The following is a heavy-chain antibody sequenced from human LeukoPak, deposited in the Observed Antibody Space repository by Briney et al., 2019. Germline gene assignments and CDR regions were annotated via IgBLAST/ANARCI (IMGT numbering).Heavy chain of an antibody. CDR2: INHSGST. CDR3: ARGWYSSSWNLDY. V-gene: IGHV4-34*01. D-gene: IGHD6-13*01. CDR1: GPSVSGYY. J-gene: IGHJ4*02. Sequence: SACLSPTRAVDGPSVSGYYCCWVRHPAGGGLEWIGEINHSGSTNYNPSLKSRVTISIDTAKNQFSLMLSSVTAADAAVYYCARGWYSSSWNLDYWGQGTLVTVSS.